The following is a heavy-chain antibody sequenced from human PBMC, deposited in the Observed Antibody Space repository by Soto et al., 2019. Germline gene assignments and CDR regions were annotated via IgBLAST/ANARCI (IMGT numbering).Heavy chain of an antibody. D-gene: IGHD3-3*01. J-gene: IGHJ4*02. CDR2: VFHSGTT. CDR3: VRDFGDLHDFWSGSDY. Sequence: LETLSLTCAVSGYSINSGYFWGWIRQSPGKGLEWIGSVFHSGTTYSTPSLKTRLTISVDTSKNQFSLDLNAVTAADTAVYYCVRDFGDLHDFWSGSDYWGQGIPVTVS. CDR1: GYSINSGYF. V-gene: IGHV4-38-2*02.